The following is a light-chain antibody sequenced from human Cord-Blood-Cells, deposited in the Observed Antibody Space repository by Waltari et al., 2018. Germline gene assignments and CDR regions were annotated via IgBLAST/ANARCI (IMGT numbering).Light chain of an antibody. J-gene: IGLJ3*02. CDR2: DVS. CDR3: SSDTSSSTWV. Sequence: QSALTQPASVSGSPGQSITISCTGTSSDVAGYNYVSWYQQHPGKAPKLMIYDVSNRPSGVSNRFSGSKSVNTASLTIPGLQAEDEADYYYSSDTSSSTWVFGGGTKLTVL. CDR1: SSDVAGYNY. V-gene: IGLV2-14*03.